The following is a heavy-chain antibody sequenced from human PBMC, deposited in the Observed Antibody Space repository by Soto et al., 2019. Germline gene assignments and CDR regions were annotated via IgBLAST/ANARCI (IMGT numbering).Heavy chain of an antibody. D-gene: IGHD6-13*01. V-gene: IGHV5-51*01. CDR2: IYPGDSDT. CDR3: ARLTYNSSWFYYYYGMDV. Sequence: PGESLKISCKGSGYSFTSYWIGWVRQMPGKGLEWMGIIYPGDSDTRYSPSFQGQVTISADKSISTAYLQWSSLKASDTAMYYCARLTYNSSWFYYYYGMDVWGQGTTVTVSS. CDR1: GYSFTSYW. J-gene: IGHJ6*02.